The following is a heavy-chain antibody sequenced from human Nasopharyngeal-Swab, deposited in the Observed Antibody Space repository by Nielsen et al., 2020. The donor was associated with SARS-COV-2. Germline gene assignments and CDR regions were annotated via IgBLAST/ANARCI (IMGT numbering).Heavy chain of an antibody. J-gene: IGHJ6*04. Sequence: SVQVSCKASGGTFSSYAISWVRQAPGQGLEWMGGIIPIFGTANYAQKFQGRVTITADESTSTAYMELSSLRSEDTAVYYCAREETSLGKMDVWGKGTTVTVSS. CDR3: AREETSLGKMDV. V-gene: IGHV1-69*13. CDR1: GGTFSSYA. D-gene: IGHD6-6*01. CDR2: IIPIFGTA.